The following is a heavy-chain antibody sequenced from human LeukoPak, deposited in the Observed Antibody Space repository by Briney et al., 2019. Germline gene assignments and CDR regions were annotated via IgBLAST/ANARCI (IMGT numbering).Heavy chain of an antibody. V-gene: IGHV3-48*01. J-gene: IGHJ4*02. CDR1: EFTFSTYS. D-gene: IGHD4-17*01. Sequence: GGSLRLSCVASEFTFSTYSMNWVRQAPGKGLEWVSYISSSSRTIYYADSVKGRFTISRDNAKNSLYLQMNRLRAEDTAVYYCARQSGTAGTTRFDHWGQGTLVTVSS. CDR3: ARQSGTAGTTRFDH. CDR2: ISSSSRTI.